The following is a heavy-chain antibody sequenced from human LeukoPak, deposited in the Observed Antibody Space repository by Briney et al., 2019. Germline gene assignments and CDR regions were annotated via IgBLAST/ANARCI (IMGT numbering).Heavy chain of an antibody. CDR1: GFTFSSYW. Sequence: GGSLRLSCAASGFTFSSYWMSWVRQAPGKGLEWVANIKQDGSEKYYVDPVKGRFTISRDNAKNSLYLQMNILRAEDTAVYYCARVNGQPRYNLLTGDYTGVDAFDIWGQGTMVTVSS. CDR3: ARVNGQPRYNLLTGDYTGVDAFDI. V-gene: IGHV3-7*01. J-gene: IGHJ3*02. CDR2: IKQDGSEK. D-gene: IGHD3-9*01.